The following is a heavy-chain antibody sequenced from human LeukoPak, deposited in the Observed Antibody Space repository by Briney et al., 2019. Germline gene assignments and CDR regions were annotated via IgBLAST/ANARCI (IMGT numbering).Heavy chain of an antibody. V-gene: IGHV7-4-1*02. CDR2: INTNTGNP. CDR1: GYTFTSYA. D-gene: IGHD6-19*01. Sequence: ASVKVSCKASGYTFTSYAMNWVRQAPGQGLEWMGWINTNTGNPTYAQGFTGRFVFSLDTSVSTAYLQISSLKAEDTAVYYCARVPSSGWLRGPNAFDIWGQGTMVTVSS. J-gene: IGHJ3*02. CDR3: ARVPSSGWLRGPNAFDI.